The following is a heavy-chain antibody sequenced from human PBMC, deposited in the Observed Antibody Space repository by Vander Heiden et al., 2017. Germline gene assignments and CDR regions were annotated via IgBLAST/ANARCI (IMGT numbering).Heavy chain of an antibody. J-gene: IGHJ4*02. CDR3: ARNRGANWGLVDH. CDR1: GGSNCATGYY. V-gene: IGHV4-39*01. D-gene: IGHD7-27*01. CDR2: SHYSGTT. Sequence: QWHLQEWGPGLVKPSKTLSLTFTVSGGSNCATGYYWVRTRRPPGKGLEWIGSSHYSGTTYYSPSLKSRVTISVDTSKNQFSLKLSSVTAADTAVYYCARNRGANWGLVDHWGQGTLVTVSS.